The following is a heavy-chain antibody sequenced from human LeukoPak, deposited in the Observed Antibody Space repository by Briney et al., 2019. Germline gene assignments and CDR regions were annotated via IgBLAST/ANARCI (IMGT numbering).Heavy chain of an antibody. CDR3: ARTSRWGYCSSTSCYTRDY. CDR2: INHSGST. CDR1: GGSFSGYY. J-gene: IGHJ4*02. Sequence: SETLSLTCAVYGGSFSGYYWSWIRQPPGKGLEWLGEINHSGSTNYNPSLKSRVTISVDTSKNQFSLKLSSVTAADTAVYYCARTSRWGYCSSTSCYTRDYWGQGTLVTVSS. D-gene: IGHD2-2*02. V-gene: IGHV4-34*01.